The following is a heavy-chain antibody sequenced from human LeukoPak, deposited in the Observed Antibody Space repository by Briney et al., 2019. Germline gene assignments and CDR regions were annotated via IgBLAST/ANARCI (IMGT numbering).Heavy chain of an antibody. D-gene: IGHD6-6*01. CDR2: IYYSGST. Sequence: SETLSLTCIVSGGFISSYYWSWIRQPPGKGLEWIGYIYYSGSTNYNPSLKSRVTISVDTSKNQFSLKLSSVTAADTAVYYCAGYSSSARYYFDYWGQGTLVTLSS. CDR3: AGYSSSARYYFDY. V-gene: IGHV4-59*03. J-gene: IGHJ4*02. CDR1: GGFISSYY.